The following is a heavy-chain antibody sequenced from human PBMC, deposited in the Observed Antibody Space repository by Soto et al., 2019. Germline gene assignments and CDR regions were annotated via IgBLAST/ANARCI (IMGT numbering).Heavy chain of an antibody. CDR3: ARDGSLLWFGELTYGMDV. V-gene: IGHV3-30-3*01. Sequence: QVQLVESGGGVVQPGRSLRLSCAASGFTFSSYAMHWVRQAPGKGLEWVAVISYDGSNKYYADSVKGRFTTSRDNSKNALYLQMNSLRVEDTPVYYCARDGSLLWFGELTYGMDVWGQGTTVTVS. J-gene: IGHJ6*02. D-gene: IGHD3-10*01. CDR1: GFTFSSYA. CDR2: ISYDGSNK.